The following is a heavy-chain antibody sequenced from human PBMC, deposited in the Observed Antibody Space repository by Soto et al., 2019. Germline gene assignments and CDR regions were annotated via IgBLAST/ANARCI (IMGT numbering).Heavy chain of an antibody. CDR2: INPSGGST. D-gene: IGHD2-8*01. Sequence: ASVKVSCNASGGTFSSYYMHWVRQAPGQGLEWMGIINPSGGSTNYAQKLQGRVAMTRDTSTSTVYMELNSLRSEDTAVYYCARPPYPGCINAVCYPLDYWGQGTLVTVSS. CDR1: GGTFSSYY. J-gene: IGHJ4*02. V-gene: IGHV1-46*01. CDR3: ARPPYPGCINAVCYPLDY.